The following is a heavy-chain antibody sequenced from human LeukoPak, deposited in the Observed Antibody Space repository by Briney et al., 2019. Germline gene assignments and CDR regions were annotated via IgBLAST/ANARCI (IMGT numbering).Heavy chain of an antibody. CDR2: INWNGGST. CDR1: GFAFDDYG. D-gene: IGHD3-22*01. V-gene: IGHV3-20*04. CDR3: ARTSYYDSSGYLN. J-gene: IGHJ4*02. Sequence: GGSLRLSXAASGFAFDDYGMGWVRQAPGKGMEWVSGINWNGGSTCYADSVKGRFTISRDNAKNSLYLQMNSLRAEDTALYYCARTSYYDSSGYLNWGQGTLVTVSS.